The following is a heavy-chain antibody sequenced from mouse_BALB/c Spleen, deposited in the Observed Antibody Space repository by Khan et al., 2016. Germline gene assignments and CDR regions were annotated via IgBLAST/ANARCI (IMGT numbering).Heavy chain of an antibody. D-gene: IGHD2-12*01. CDR2: IHPDSSTI. CDR3: ASASYYGYGGWFAY. V-gene: IGHV4-1*02. J-gene: IGHJ3*01. CDR1: GRDFSRYW. Sequence: EVKLLESGGGLVQPGGSLKLSCAASGRDFSRYWMSWVRQAPGKGLEWIGEIHPDSSTINYTPSLKDKFIISRDNAKNTLYLQMSKVRSEDTALSCCASASYYGYGGWFAYWGQGTLVTVSA.